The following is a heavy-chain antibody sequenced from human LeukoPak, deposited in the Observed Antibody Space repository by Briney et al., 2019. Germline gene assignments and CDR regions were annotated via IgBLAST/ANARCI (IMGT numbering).Heavy chain of an antibody. J-gene: IGHJ4*02. CDR1: GFSFSSYE. CDR2: ISSSSSYI. V-gene: IGHV3-21*01. CDR3: ARDFHQQQSRNFDY. Sequence: GGSLRLSCTASGFSFSSYEMNWVRQAPGKGLEWVSSISSSSSYIYYADSVKGRFTISRDNAKNSLYLQMNSLRAEDTAVYYCARDFHQQQSRNFDYWGQGTLVTVSS. D-gene: IGHD6-13*01.